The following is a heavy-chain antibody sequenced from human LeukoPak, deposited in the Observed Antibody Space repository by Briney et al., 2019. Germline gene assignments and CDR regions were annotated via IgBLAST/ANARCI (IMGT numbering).Heavy chain of an antibody. Sequence: PSETLSLTCTVSGGSISSGGYYWSWIRQHPGKGLEWIGYIYYSGSTYYNPSLKSRVTISVDTSKNQFSLKLSSVTAADTAVYYCARWFPETLRENRANWFDPWGQGTLVTVSS. CDR2: IYYSGST. J-gene: IGHJ5*02. V-gene: IGHV4-30-4*08. D-gene: IGHD2/OR15-2a*01. CDR3: ARWFPETLRENRANWFDP. CDR1: GGSISSGGYY.